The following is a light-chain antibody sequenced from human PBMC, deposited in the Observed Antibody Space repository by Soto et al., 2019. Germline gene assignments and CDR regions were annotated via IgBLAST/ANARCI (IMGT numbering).Light chain of an antibody. Sequence: EIVMTQSPLSLTVTPGEPASISCKSSQSLQHNNGNTLLDWYMQKPGQSPQLLIYLASRRAPGAPDSVSGSGSGTDFPLRISTVEADDAAIYYCMQALQTPRTFGQGTKLEI. CDR3: MQALQTPRT. V-gene: IGKV2-28*01. CDR2: LAS. CDR1: QSLQHNNGNTL. J-gene: IGKJ1*01.